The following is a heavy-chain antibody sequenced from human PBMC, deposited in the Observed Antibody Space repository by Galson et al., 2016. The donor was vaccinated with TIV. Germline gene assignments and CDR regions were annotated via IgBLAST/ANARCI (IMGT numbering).Heavy chain of an antibody. CDR1: GYSFSDYW. J-gene: IGHJ3*02. Sequence: QSGAEVKKPGESLRISCQASGYSFSDYWIAWVRQMPGKGLEWMGIIYPGDSHTRYSPSFQGQVTMSADKSITTAYLQWASLKASDTAMYFCARQYDFGDYRGDAFDIWGQGTVVIVSS. V-gene: IGHV5-51*01. CDR2: IYPGDSHT. D-gene: IGHD4-17*01. CDR3: ARQYDFGDYRGDAFDI.